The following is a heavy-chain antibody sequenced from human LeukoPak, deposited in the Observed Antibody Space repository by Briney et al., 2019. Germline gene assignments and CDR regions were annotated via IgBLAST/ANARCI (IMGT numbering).Heavy chain of an antibody. CDR3: ARDLIQYCSSTSCYAFDP. CDR2: INPNSGGT. CDR1: GYTFTGYY. J-gene: IGHJ5*02. Sequence: GASVKVSCKASGYTFTGYYMHWVRQAPGQGLEWMGWINPNSGGTNYAQKFQGRVTMTRDTSISTAYMELSRLRSDDTAVYYCARDLIQYCSSTSCYAFDPWGQGTLVTVSS. V-gene: IGHV1-2*02. D-gene: IGHD2-2*01.